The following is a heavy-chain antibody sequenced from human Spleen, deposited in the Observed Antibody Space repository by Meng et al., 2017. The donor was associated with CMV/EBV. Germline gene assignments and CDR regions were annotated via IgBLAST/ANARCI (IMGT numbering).Heavy chain of an antibody. V-gene: IGHV3-21*01. CDR1: GFTLSDYI. CDR2: ISSSSSYI. D-gene: IGHD2-2*01. CDR3: ARDKIVPAPRGHYYYYGMDV. Sequence: GESLKISCAASGFTLSDYIMNWVRQAPGKGLEWVSSISSSSSYIYYADSVKGRFTISRDNAKNSLYLQMNSLRAEDTAVYYCARDKIVPAPRGHYYYYGMDVWGQGTTVTVSS. J-gene: IGHJ6*02.